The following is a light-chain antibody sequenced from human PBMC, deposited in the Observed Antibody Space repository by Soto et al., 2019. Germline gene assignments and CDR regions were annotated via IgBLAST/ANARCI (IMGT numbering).Light chain of an antibody. CDR2: SNN. CDR3: AAGDDSLNGYV. CDR1: SSNIGSNT. V-gene: IGLV1-44*01. Sequence: QSVLTQPPSASGTPGQRVTISCSGSSSNIGSNTVNWYQQLPGTAPKLLIYSNNQRPSGVPDRFSGSKSGTSASLAISGLKSEDEADYYCAAGDDSLNGYVFGTGTKLTVL. J-gene: IGLJ1*01.